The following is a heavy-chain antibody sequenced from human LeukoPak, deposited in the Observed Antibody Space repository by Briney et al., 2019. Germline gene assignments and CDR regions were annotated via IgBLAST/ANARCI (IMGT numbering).Heavy chain of an antibody. J-gene: IGHJ6*03. CDR2: IYSSGST. Sequence: SETLSLSCTVSGGSINGYYWSWIRQPPGKGLEWIAYIYSSGSTNYNPSLKSRVTISVDTSKNQFSLKLSSVTAADTAVYYCAREWWIQLKDYYYMDVWGKGTTVTVSS. CDR3: AREWWIQLKDYYYMDV. CDR1: GGSINGYY. V-gene: IGHV4-4*08. D-gene: IGHD5-18*01.